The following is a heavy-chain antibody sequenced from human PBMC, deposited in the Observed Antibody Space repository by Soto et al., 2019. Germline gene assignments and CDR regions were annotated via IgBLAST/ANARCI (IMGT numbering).Heavy chain of an antibody. CDR3: ARRARPDFYYMDV. V-gene: IGHV3-64*01. Sequence: EVQLAESGGGLAQPGGSLRLSCAASGFTLSGYAMDWVRQSPGKGLEYVSGISSNGVGTYYANSVQGRFTISRDNSKNTVYLQMGSLRPEDMAVYYCARRARPDFYYMDVWGKVTTVTVSS. D-gene: IGHD6-6*01. CDR1: GFTLSGYA. CDR2: ISSNGVGT. J-gene: IGHJ6*03.